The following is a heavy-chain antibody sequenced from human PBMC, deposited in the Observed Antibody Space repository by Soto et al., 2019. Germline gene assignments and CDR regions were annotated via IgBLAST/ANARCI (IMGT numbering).Heavy chain of an antibody. V-gene: IGHV1-69*13. J-gene: IGHJ6*02. D-gene: IGHD2-15*01. Sequence: ASVKVSCKASGGTFSSYAISWVRQAPGQGLEWMGGIIPIFGTANYAQKFQGRVTITADESTSTAYMELSSLRSEDTAVYYCARAFCSGGSCYSRYYGMDVWGQGTTVTVSS. CDR1: GGTFSSYA. CDR3: ARAFCSGGSCYSRYYGMDV. CDR2: IIPIFGTA.